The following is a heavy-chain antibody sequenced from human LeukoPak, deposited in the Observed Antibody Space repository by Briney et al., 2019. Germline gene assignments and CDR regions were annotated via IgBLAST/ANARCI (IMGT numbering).Heavy chain of an antibody. D-gene: IGHD5-18*01. Sequence: QPGESLRLSCAASGFTFSSYAMSWVRQAPGKGLEWVSGIGGSGVDTYYADSVKGRFTISRDNSKNTLYLQMNSLRAEDAAVYSCARGLRLWLYWGQGTLVTVSS. V-gene: IGHV3-23*01. CDR2: IGGSGVDT. CDR3: ARGLRLWLY. CDR1: GFTFSSYA. J-gene: IGHJ4*02.